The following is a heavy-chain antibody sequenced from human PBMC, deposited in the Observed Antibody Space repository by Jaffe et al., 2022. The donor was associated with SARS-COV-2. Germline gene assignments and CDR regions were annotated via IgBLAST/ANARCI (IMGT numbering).Heavy chain of an antibody. Sequence: QEQLVESGGGVAQPGRSLRLSCVASGFTFSNSGMHWVRQPPGKGLEWVAVISYDGSKEYYADSVKGRFTISRDKSKNTLYLQMNSLRAEDTAVYYCARAAAAGDFYYYGMDVWGQGTTVTVSS. CDR2: ISYDGSKE. D-gene: IGHD6-13*01. J-gene: IGHJ6*02. V-gene: IGHV3-30*03. CDR3: ARAAAAGDFYYYGMDV. CDR1: GFTFSNSG.